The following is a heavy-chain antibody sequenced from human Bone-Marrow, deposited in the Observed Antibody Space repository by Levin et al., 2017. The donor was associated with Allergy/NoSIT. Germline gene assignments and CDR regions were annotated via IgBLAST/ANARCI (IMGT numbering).Heavy chain of an antibody. D-gene: IGHD2-2*01. J-gene: IGHJ4*02. V-gene: IGHV3-23*01. CDR1: GFTFSTYA. Sequence: GESLKISCAASGFTFSTYAMSWVRQAPGKGLEWVSSSATGGNIFYADSVKGRFTLSRDNSQNTLYLQMNTLRAEDTALYYCARSFRNFDSTSSDLHFDQWGQGTLVTVAS. CDR2: SSATGGNI. CDR3: ARSFRNFDSTSSDLHFDQ.